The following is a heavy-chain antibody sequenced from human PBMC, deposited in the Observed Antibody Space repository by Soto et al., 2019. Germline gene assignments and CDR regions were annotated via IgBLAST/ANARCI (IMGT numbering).Heavy chain of an antibody. Sequence: GSLVKVSCKASGYTFTSFGISGVRQAPGQGLEWMGWISAYNGNTNYAQKLQGRVTMTTDTSTSTAYMELRSLRSDDTAVYYCARVPLVGGVVVPAASGFDYWGQGTLVTVSS. D-gene: IGHD2-2*01. V-gene: IGHV1-18*01. CDR1: GYTFTSFG. CDR2: ISAYNGNT. CDR3: ARVPLVGGVVVPAASGFDY. J-gene: IGHJ4*02.